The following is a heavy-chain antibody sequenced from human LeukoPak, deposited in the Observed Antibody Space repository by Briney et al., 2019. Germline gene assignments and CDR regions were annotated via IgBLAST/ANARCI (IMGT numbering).Heavy chain of an antibody. CDR1: GFIFSSYW. CDR3: AREDDWNYEDY. J-gene: IGHJ4*02. Sequence: PGGSLRLSCAASGFIFSSYWETWVRQAPGKGLEWVANMYQDGSEKYYVDSVKGRFTISRDNAKNSLYLQMNSLRAEDTAIYYCAREDDWNYEDYWGQGTLATVSS. D-gene: IGHD1-7*01. V-gene: IGHV3-7*01. CDR2: MYQDGSEK.